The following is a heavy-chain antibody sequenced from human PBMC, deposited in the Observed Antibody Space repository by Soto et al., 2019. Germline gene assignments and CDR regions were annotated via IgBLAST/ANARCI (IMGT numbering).Heavy chain of an antibody. J-gene: IGHJ5*02. CDR3: ARDGEANFLRGYQKWLDP. V-gene: IGHV1-2*02. CDR2: INPNSGGT. D-gene: IGHD3-3*01. Sequence: ASVKVSCKASGYTFTGYYMHWVRQAPGQGLEWMGWINPNSGGTNYAQKFQGRVTMTRDTSISTAYMELSRLRSDDTAVYYCARDGEANFLRGYQKWLDPWGQGTLV. CDR1: GYTFTGYY.